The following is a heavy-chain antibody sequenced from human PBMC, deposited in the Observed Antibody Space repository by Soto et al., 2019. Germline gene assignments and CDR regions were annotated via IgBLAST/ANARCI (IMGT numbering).Heavy chain of an antibody. V-gene: IGHV3-23*01. J-gene: IGHJ4*02. CDR3: VKVEGFEDFWSGYPTRYYFDY. CDR1: GFTFSSYA. CDR2: ISGSGGST. D-gene: IGHD3-3*01. Sequence: GGSLRLSCAASGFTFSSYAMGWVRQAPGKGLEWVSAISGSGGSTYYADSVKGRFTISRDNSKNTLYLQMNSLRAEDTAVYYCVKVEGFEDFWSGYPTRYYFDYWGQGTLVTVSS.